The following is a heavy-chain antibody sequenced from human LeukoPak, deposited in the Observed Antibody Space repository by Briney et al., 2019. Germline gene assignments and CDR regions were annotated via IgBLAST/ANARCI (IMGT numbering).Heavy chain of an antibody. CDR1: NYSISSGYY. J-gene: IGHJ4*02. V-gene: IGHV4-38-2*01. CDR2: IYHSGST. CDR3: ARGLVGATYDY. Sequence: PSETLSLTCAVSNYSISSGYYWGCIRQPPGKGLEWIGSIYHSGSTYYNPSLKSRITISVDTSKNQFSLRLSSVTAADTAVYYCARGLVGATYDYWGQGTLVTVS. D-gene: IGHD1-26*01.